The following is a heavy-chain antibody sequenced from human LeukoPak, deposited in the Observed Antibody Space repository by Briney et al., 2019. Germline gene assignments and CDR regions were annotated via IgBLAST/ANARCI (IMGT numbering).Heavy chain of an antibody. V-gene: IGHV3-23*01. CDR1: GFTFSSYA. D-gene: IGHD6-13*01. J-gene: IGHJ4*02. CDR3: AKDRAQQLVLDF. Sequence: GGSLRLSCAASGFTFSSYAMSWVRQAPGKGLEWVAAIIGSGSSTYYADSVKGRYTISRDNSKNTLFLQMNSLRAEDTAVYYCAKDRAQQLVLDFWGQGTLVTVSS. CDR2: IIGSGSST.